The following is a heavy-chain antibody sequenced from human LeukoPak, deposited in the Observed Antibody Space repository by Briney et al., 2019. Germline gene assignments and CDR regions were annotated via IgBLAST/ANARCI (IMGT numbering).Heavy chain of an antibody. CDR2: TRYDGNKS. CDR3: AGTYSSVVGITY. J-gene: IGHJ4*02. V-gene: IGHV3-30*02. CDR1: GFTFSSDA. D-gene: IGHD2-15*01. Sequence: GGSLRLSCGASGFTFSSDAMLWVRQAPGKGLEWVAFTRYDGNKSFYSDSVKGRFTISRDNSKDTLYLQMNNLRLEDTAVYYCAGTYSSVVGITYWGQGALVAVSS.